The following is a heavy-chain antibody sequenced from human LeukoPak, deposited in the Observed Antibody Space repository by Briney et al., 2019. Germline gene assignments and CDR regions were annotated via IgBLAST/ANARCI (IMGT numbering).Heavy chain of an antibody. V-gene: IGHV3-23*01. J-gene: IGHJ4*02. CDR1: GFTFSDHA. CDR3: AKELWFVNSYYFDY. D-gene: IGHD3-10*01. Sequence: GGSLRLSWVASGFTFSDHAVSWVRQAPGGGLEWVSASSGGRTSSYYADSVKGRFTISRDNSKTTLYLQMHSLRAEDTAVYYCAKELWFVNSYYFDYWGLGTLVTVSS. CDR2: SSGGRTSS.